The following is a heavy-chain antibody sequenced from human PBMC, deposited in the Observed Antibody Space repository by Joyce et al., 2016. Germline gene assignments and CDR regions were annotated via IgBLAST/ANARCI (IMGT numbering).Heavy chain of an antibody. CDR3: ASLRLHEGLSEGGVFDI. V-gene: IGHV4-39*01. CDR1: GGYIRSSSYY. J-gene: IGHJ3*02. CDR2: VYYSGAA. Sequence: QLQLQESGPGLVKPWETLSLTCTVSGGYIRSSSYYWGWFRQPPGRGLEWIGNVYYSGAAYYTPSLESRVTISVATSRNQFSLRLNSVAAAGTAVYYCASLRLHEGLSEGGVFDIWGQGKMVIVSS. D-gene: IGHD2-8*01.